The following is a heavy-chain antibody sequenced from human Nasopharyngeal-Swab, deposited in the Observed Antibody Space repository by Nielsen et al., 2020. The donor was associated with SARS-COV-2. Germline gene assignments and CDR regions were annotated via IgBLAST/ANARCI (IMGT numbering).Heavy chain of an antibody. CDR3: ARGRYYGSGSYYNWFDP. Sequence: ASVKVSCKASGYTFTGYYMHWVRQAPGQGLEWMGWINTNTGNPTYAQGFTGRFVFSLDTSVSTAYLQISSLKAEDTAVYYCARGRYYGSGSYYNWFDPWGQGTLVTVSS. D-gene: IGHD3-10*01. CDR2: INTNTGNP. V-gene: IGHV7-4-1*02. J-gene: IGHJ5*02. CDR1: GYTFTGYY.